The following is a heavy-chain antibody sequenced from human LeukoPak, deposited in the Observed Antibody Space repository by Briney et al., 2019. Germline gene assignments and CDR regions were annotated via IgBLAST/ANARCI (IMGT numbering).Heavy chain of an antibody. CDR1: GGFISNYY. CDR3: ARDVYYDSSGDDAFDI. CDR2: IYTSGST. Sequence: SETLSLTCTVSGGFISNYYWSWIRQPAGKGLEWIGRIYTSGSTNYNPSLKSRVTMSVDTSKNQFSLKLSSVTAADTAVYYCARDVYYDSSGDDAFDIWGQGTMVTVSS. V-gene: IGHV4-4*07. J-gene: IGHJ3*02. D-gene: IGHD3-22*01.